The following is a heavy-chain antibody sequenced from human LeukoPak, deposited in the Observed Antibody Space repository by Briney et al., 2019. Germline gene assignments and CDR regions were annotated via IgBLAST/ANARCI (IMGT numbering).Heavy chain of an antibody. CDR1: GGTFSSYA. CDR3: ARDLIETIFGVVIIGGWFDP. J-gene: IGHJ5*02. CDR2: IIPIFGTA. D-gene: IGHD3-3*01. V-gene: IGHV1-69*13. Sequence: SVKVSCKASGGTFSSYAISWVRQAPGQGLEWMGGIIPIFGTANYAQKFQGRVTITADESTSTAYMELSSLRSEDTAVYYWARDLIETIFGVVIIGGWFDPWGQGTLVTVSS.